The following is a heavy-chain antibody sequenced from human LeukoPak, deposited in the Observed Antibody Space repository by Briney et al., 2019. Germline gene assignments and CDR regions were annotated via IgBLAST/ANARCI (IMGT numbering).Heavy chain of an antibody. V-gene: IGHV4-4*07. D-gene: IGHD2-15*01. CDR3: ARVGAYCSGGSCHRGNYYYYIHV. J-gene: IGHJ6*03. Sequence: SVTLSCTGTVSGGSISSYYWSWIRQPAGKGLEWIGRIYTSGSTNYNPSLRSLATISVASSNNQFSLKLSSVTAADTAVYYCARVGAYCSGGSCHRGNYYYYIHVWGKGTAV. CDR2: IYTSGST. CDR1: GGSISSYY.